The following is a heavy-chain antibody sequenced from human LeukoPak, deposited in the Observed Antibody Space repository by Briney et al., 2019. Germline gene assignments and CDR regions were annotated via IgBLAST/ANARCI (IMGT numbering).Heavy chain of an antibody. CDR1: GGSISSYY. D-gene: IGHD3-3*01. CDR2: IYYSGST. J-gene: IGHJ5*02. CDR3: ARHADYDFWSGPTSEFDP. V-gene: IGHV4-59*08. Sequence: SSETLSLTCTVSGGSISSYYWSWIRQPPGKGLEWIGYIYYSGSTNYNPSLKSRVTISVATSKNQFSLKLSSVPAAATAVYSCARHADYDFWSGPTSEFDPWGQGTLVTVSS.